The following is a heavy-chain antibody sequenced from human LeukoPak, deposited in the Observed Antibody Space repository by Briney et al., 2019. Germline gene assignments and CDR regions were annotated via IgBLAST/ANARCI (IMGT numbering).Heavy chain of an antibody. Sequence: ESGPTLVNPTQTLTLTCTFSGFSLSTSGVGVSWIRQPPGKALEWLALIYWDDDKRYSPSLKNRLTITKDTSKNQVVLTMTNMDPVDTATYYCAHSLSVVVADVLYYFDYWGQGTLVTVSS. CDR1: GFSLSTSGVG. CDR2: IYWDDDK. D-gene: IGHD2-15*01. J-gene: IGHJ4*02. CDR3: AHSLSVVVADVLYYFDY. V-gene: IGHV2-5*02.